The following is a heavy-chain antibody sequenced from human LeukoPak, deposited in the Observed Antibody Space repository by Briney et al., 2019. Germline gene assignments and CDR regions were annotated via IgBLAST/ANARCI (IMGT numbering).Heavy chain of an antibody. J-gene: IGHJ4*02. Sequence: GGSLRLSCAASGFTYSSYEMNWVRQAPGKGLEWVSYISSSGSTIYYADSVKGRFTISRDNAKNSLYLQMNSLRAEDTAVYYCARRYYYDSSGYSAPDYWGQGTLVTVSS. CDR2: ISSSGSTI. D-gene: IGHD3-22*01. V-gene: IGHV3-48*03. CDR1: GFTYSSYE. CDR3: ARRYYYDSSGYSAPDY.